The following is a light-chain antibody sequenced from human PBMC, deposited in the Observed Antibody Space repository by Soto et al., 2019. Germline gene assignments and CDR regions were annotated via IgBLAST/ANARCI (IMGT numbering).Light chain of an antibody. CDR2: GAS. V-gene: IGKV3-20*01. J-gene: IGKJ2*01. CDR1: QSVSTS. CDR3: QQYGSSPYT. Sequence: EIVLTQSPDNLSLSPGERATLSCRASQSVSTSLVWYQQKPGQVPRLLIYGASSRGTGVPDRFSGSGSGADFTLTVSRLEPEDSAVYYCQQYGSSPYTFGQGTRLEIK.